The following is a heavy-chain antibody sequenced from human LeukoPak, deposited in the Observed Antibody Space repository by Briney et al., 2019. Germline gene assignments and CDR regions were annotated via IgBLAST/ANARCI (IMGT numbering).Heavy chain of an antibody. CDR3: ARRVYGSGSKYAFDI. J-gene: IGHJ3*02. V-gene: IGHV5-51*01. CDR1: GSNFTIYW. Sequence: GESLKISCQGSGSNFTIYWIGWVRQRPGKSLEWMGIIYPGDSDTRYSPSFQGQVTISADKSISTAYLQWSSLKASDTAMYYCARRVYGSGSKYAFDIWGPGTMDTVSS. CDR2: IYPGDSDT. D-gene: IGHD3-10*01.